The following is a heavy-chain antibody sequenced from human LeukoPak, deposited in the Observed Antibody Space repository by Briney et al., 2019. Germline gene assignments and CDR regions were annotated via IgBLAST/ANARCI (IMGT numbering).Heavy chain of an antibody. D-gene: IGHD6-19*01. V-gene: IGHV1-2*02. CDR2: INPNSGGT. Sequence: GASVKVSCHASGYNFTSYYMHWVRQAPGQGLEWMGWINPNSGGTNYAQRFQGRVTMTRDTSISTAYMELSRLRSDDTAVYYCAREEPVAATGPDYWGQGTLVTVSS. CDR1: GYNFTSYY. J-gene: IGHJ4*02. CDR3: AREEPVAATGPDY.